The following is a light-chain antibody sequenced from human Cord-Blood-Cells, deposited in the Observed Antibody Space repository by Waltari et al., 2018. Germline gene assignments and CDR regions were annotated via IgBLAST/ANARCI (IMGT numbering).Light chain of an antibody. V-gene: IGKV4-1*01. CDR1: QSVLYSSNNKNY. Sequence: DIVMTQSPDSLAVSLGERATINCKSSQSVLYSSNNKNYLAWYQQKPGQPPKLPIYWASTRESWVPDRFSGSGSGTDFTLTISSLQAEDVAVYYCQQYYSTPITFGQGTRLEIK. CDR2: WAS. CDR3: QQYYSTPIT. J-gene: IGKJ5*01.